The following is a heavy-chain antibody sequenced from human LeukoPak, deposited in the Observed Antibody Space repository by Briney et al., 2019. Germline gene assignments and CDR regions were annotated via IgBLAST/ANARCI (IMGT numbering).Heavy chain of an antibody. J-gene: IGHJ4*02. Sequence: GASVKVSCKASGYTFTSYGISWVRQAPGQGLEWMGWISAYNGNTNYAQKLQGRVTMTTDKSTSTAYMELTSLRSDDTAVYYCARVGGSYYDFWSGYPPADYWGQGTLVTVSS. CDR3: ARVGGSYYDFWSGYPPADY. D-gene: IGHD3-3*01. V-gene: IGHV1-18*01. CDR1: GYTFTSYG. CDR2: ISAYNGNT.